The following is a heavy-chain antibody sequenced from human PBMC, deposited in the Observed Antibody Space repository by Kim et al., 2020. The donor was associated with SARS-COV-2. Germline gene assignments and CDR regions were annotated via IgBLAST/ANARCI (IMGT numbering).Heavy chain of an antibody. CDR1: GGSISSGSYY. CDR2: IYTSGST. Sequence: SETLSLTCTVSGGSISSGSYYWSWIRQPAGKGLEWIGRIYTSGSTNYNPSLKSRVTISVDTSKNQFSLKLSSVTAADTAVYYCAREGVWDYYYYGMDVWGQGTTVTVSS. CDR3: AREGVWDYYYYGMDV. J-gene: IGHJ6*02. V-gene: IGHV4-61*02. D-gene: IGHD1-26*01.